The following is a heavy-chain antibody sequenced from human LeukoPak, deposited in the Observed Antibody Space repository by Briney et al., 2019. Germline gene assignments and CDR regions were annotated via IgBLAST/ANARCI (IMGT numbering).Heavy chain of an antibody. D-gene: IGHD5-18*01. J-gene: IGHJ3*02. CDR1: GFPFSGSA. CDR2: IRNKANNYST. CDR3: TRRPPIYSSDDAFDI. Sequence: GGSLRLSXAASGFPFSGSAMHWVSQASGKGLEWVGRIRNKANNYSTAYAASVNGRFTISRDDYKNTAYLQMNSLTSEDTALYYCTRRPPIYSSDDAFDIWGQGTMVTVSS. V-gene: IGHV3-73*01.